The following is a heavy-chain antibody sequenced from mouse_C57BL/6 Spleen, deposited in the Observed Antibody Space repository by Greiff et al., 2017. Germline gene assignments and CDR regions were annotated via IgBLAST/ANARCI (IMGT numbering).Heavy chain of an antibody. V-gene: IGHV1-53*01. CDR3: ARVGDYYGSSYWYFDV. CDR1: GYTFTSYW. D-gene: IGHD1-1*01. CDR2: INPSNGGT. Sequence: VQLQQPGTELVKPGASVKLSCKASGYTFTSYWMHWVKQRPGQGLEWIGNINPSNGGTNYNEKFKSKATLTVDKSSSTAYMQLSSLTSEDSAVYYCARVGDYYGSSYWYFDVWGTGTTVTVSS. J-gene: IGHJ1*03.